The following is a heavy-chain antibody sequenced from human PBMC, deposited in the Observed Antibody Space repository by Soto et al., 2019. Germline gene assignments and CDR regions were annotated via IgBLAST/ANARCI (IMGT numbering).Heavy chain of an antibody. CDR3: ARDRNPEYSSSLYAFAFDI. D-gene: IGHD6-13*01. Sequence: PSQTLSLTCAISGDSVSSNSAAWNWIRQSPSRGLEWLGRTYYRSKWYNDYAVSVKSRITINPDTSKNQFSLQLNSVTPEDTAVYYCARDRNPEYSSSLYAFAFDIWGQGTMVTVSS. CDR2: TYYRSKWYN. J-gene: IGHJ3*02. V-gene: IGHV6-1*01. CDR1: GDSVSSNSAA.